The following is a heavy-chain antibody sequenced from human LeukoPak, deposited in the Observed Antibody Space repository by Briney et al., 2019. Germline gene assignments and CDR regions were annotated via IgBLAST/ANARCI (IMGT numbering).Heavy chain of an antibody. CDR1: GYTFTSYG. V-gene: IGHV1-18*01. D-gene: IGHD3-22*01. CDR3: ARTEEYYYDSSGYYSQLSFFDY. CDR2: ISVYNGNT. J-gene: IGHJ4*02. Sequence: PGASVKLSCKASGYTFTSYGISWVRQAPGQGQERMGWISVYNGNTNYAQKLQGRVTMTTDTSTSTAYMELRSLRSDDTAVYYCARTEEYYYDSSGYYSQLSFFDYWGQGTLVTVSS.